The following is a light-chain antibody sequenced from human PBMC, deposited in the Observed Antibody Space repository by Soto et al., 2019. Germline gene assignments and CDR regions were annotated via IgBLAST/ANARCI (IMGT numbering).Light chain of an antibody. V-gene: IGKV1-39*01. CDR2: GAS. CDR1: QSISSY. J-gene: IGKJ5*01. Sequence: DIQMTQSPSSVSASVGDRVTITCRASQSISSYLNWYQQKPGKAPKLLIFGASKLQSGVPSRFSGSGSGTEFTLTISRLEPEDFAVYYCQQYGSPPITFGQGTRLEIK. CDR3: QQYGSPPIT.